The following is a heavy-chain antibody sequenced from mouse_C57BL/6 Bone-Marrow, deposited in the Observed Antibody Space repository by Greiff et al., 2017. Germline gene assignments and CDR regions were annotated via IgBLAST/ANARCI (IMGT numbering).Heavy chain of an antibody. Sequence: EVQVVESGGGLVKPGGSLKLSCAASGFTFSSYAMSLVRQTPEKRLEWVATISDGGSYTSYPDNVKGRFTISRDNAKNNLYLQMSQVKSEDTAMYYCAREGGIFDYWGQGTLLTVSA. CDR2: ISDGGSYT. D-gene: IGHD1-1*02. V-gene: IGHV5-4*01. CDR3: AREGGIFDY. J-gene: IGHJ3*01. CDR1: GFTFSSYA.